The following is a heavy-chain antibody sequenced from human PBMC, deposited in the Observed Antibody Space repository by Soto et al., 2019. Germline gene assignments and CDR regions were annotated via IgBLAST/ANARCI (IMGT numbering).Heavy chain of an antibody. CDR1: GYTFNTYF. CDR3: ARGGHIAVVTASFDY. D-gene: IGHD2-21*02. J-gene: IGHJ4*02. CDR2: IHPSGGGT. Sequence: ASVKVSCKPSGYTFNTYFLHWVRQAPGQALEWMGVIHPSGGGTTYAQKFLGRVTVTRDTSTSTVFMELSSLRSDDTAVYYCARGGHIAVVTASFDYWGQGTLVTVSS. V-gene: IGHV1-46*02.